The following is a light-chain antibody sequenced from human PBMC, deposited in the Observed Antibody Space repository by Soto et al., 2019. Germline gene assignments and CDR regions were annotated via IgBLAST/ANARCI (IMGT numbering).Light chain of an antibody. V-gene: IGLV2-14*01. CDR3: SSYTSSSAVV. CDR2: DVS. J-gene: IGLJ2*01. CDR1: SSDVGGYNY. Sequence: QSVLTQPASVSGSPGQSITISCTGTSSDVGGYNYVSWYQQHPGKAPKLMIYDVSNRPSGVSNRFSGSKSGNTASLTISVLQAEDVADYYCSSYTSSSAVVFGGGTKLTVL.